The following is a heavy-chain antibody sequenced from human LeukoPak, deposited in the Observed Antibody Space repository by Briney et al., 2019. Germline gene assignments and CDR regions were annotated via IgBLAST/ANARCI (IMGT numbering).Heavy chain of an antibody. V-gene: IGHV3-30-3*01. D-gene: IGHD5-18*01. CDR2: ISYDGSNK. CDR1: GFTFSSYA. Sequence: GGSLRLSCAASGFTFSSYAMHWVRQAPGKGLEWVAVISYDGSNKYYADSVKGRFTISRDNSKNTLYLQMNSLRAEDTAVYYCARSEGPGTAMDSAFDYWGQGTLVTVSS. CDR3: ARSEGPGTAMDSAFDY. J-gene: IGHJ4*02.